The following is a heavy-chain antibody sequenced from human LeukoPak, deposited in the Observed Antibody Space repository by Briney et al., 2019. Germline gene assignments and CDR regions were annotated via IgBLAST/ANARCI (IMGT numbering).Heavy chain of an antibody. Sequence: AAVKVSCKASGYTFTTYGITWVRQAPGQGLEWMGWVSTYSGSTNYAQNFQGRVPMTTDTSTTTAYMELKTLRSDDTAVYYCARDGVVVVPATSDYYYYGMDVWGQGTTVTVSS. D-gene: IGHD2-15*01. J-gene: IGHJ6*02. CDR1: GYTFTTYG. CDR3: ARDGVVVVPATSDYYYYGMDV. V-gene: IGHV1-18*04. CDR2: VSTYSGST.